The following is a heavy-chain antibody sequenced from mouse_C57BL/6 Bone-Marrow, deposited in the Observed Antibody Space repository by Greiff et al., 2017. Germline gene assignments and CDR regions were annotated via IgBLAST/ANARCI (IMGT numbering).Heavy chain of an antibody. D-gene: IGHD2-14*01. Sequence: EVKLVVSGGGLVQPGGSLKLSCAASGFTFSDYGMAWVRQAPRTGPEWVAFISNLAYSIYYADTVTGRFTISSENAKNTLYLEMSSLRSEDTAMYYCARLGYRDAMDYWGQGTSVTVSS. CDR2: ISNLAYSI. J-gene: IGHJ4*01. CDR1: GFTFSDYG. CDR3: ARLGYRDAMDY. V-gene: IGHV5-15*04.